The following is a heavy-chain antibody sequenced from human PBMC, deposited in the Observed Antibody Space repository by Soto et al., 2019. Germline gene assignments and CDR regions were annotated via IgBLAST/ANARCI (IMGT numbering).Heavy chain of an antibody. Sequence: PSETLSLTCTVSGGSISSSSYYWGWIRQPPGKGLEWIGSIYYSGSTYYNPSLKSRVTISVDTSKNQFSLKLSSVTAADTAVYYCASFVGGGAFDIWGQGTMVTVSS. V-gene: IGHV4-39*01. CDR3: ASFVGGGAFDI. CDR2: IYYSGST. CDR1: GGSISSSSYY. J-gene: IGHJ3*02. D-gene: IGHD3-16*01.